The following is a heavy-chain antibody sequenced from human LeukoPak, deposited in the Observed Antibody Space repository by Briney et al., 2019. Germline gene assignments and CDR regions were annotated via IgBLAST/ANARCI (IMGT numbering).Heavy chain of an antibody. CDR3: ARDLGNNRGHDY. CDR2: IRSSGADV. CDR1: GFTFSSYW. D-gene: IGHD5-24*01. J-gene: IGHJ4*02. Sequence: GGSLRLSCAASGFTFSSYWMSWVRQAPGKGLEWVSWIRSSGADVYYIDSVRGRFTISRDNAKNSLFLQMNSLRDEDTATYYCARDLGNNRGHDYWGQGTLVTVSS. V-gene: IGHV3-48*02.